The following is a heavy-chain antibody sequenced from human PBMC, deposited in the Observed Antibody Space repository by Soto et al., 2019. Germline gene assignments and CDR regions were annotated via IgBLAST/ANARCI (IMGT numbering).Heavy chain of an antibody. CDR1: GDSISRSPYY. CDR3: SRRAPEGFDP. CDR2: MSYSGST. V-gene: IGHV4-39*01. J-gene: IGHJ5*02. Sequence: PSETLSLTCTVSGDSISRSPYYWAWIRQPPGKGLEWIGSMSYSGSTYYNPSLKSRVTIFIDTPKNQLSLKSTSVTAADTAVYYCSRRAPEGFDPWGQGTLVTVSS.